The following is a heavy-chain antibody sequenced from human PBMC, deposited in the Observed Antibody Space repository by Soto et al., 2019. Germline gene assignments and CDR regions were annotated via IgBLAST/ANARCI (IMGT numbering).Heavy chain of an antibody. CDR3: ARGVGIAVWYFDL. Sequence: VQLQQWGAGLLKPSETLSLTCAVYGGSFSGYYWSWIRQPPGKGLEWIGEINHSGSTNYNPSLKSRVTISVDTSRNQFSLKLSSVTAADTAVYYCARGVGIAVWYFDLWGRGTLVTVSS. V-gene: IGHV4-34*01. CDR1: GGSFSGYY. CDR2: INHSGST. J-gene: IGHJ2*01. D-gene: IGHD6-19*01.